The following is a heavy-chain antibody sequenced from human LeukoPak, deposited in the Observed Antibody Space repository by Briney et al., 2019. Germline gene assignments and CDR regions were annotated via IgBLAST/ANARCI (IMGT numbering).Heavy chain of an antibody. D-gene: IGHD2-15*01. J-gene: IGHJ4*02. V-gene: IGHV1-46*02. CDR3: ARDFEGCSGGSCYLSLGY. CDR2: INPSGGSA. Sequence: ASMKVPWKASGYTCNRDYMQWVRQAPGKSLEWIEIINPSGGSASYAQNFQGRVTMTRDTSTSTVYMVLSSLRSEDTALYYCARDFEGCSGGSCYLSLGYWGQGTLVTVSS. CDR1: GYTCNRDY.